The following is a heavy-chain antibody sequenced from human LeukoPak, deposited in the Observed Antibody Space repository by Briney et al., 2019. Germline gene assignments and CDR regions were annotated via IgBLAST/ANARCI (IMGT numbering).Heavy chain of an antibody. D-gene: IGHD6-19*01. J-gene: IGHJ4*02. CDR2: ISGSGGST. CDR1: GFTFHNYA. V-gene: IGHV3-23*01. Sequence: GGSLRLSCAASGFTFHNYAMHWVRQVPGKGLEWVSAISGSGGSTYYADSVKGRFTISRDNSKNTLYLQMNSLRAEDTAVYYCARRSGIAVAGAFDSWGQGTLVTVSS. CDR3: ARRSGIAVAGAFDS.